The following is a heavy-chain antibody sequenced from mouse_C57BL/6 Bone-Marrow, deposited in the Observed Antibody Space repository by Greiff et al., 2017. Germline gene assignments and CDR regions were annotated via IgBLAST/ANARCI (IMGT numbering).Heavy chain of an antibody. Sequence: EVQLPESGGDLMKPGGSLKLSCATSGFTFRSHGMSWVRQTPDKRLEWGATISSGGSYPYYPDSVKGRFTISRDNAKNTLYLQMSSLKSEDTAMYYCARRLLRPLDYWGQGTSVTVSS. CDR2: ISSGGSYP. CDR3: ARRLLRPLDY. J-gene: IGHJ4*01. D-gene: IGHD1-2*01. V-gene: IGHV5-6*01. CDR1: GFTFRSHG.